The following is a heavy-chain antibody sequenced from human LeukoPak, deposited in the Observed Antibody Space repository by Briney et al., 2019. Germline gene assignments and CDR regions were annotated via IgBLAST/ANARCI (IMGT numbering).Heavy chain of an antibody. V-gene: IGHV4-59*01. CDR2: IYYSGST. CDR1: GGSISSYH. D-gene: IGHD2-2*01. J-gene: IGHJ3*02. CDR3: ASTSLQLPGHAFDI. Sequence: PSETLSLTCTVSGGSISSYHWSWIRQPPGKGLEWIGYIYYSGSTNYNPSLKSRVTISVDTSKNQFSLKLSSVTAADTAVYYCASTSLQLPGHAFDIWGQGTMVTVPS.